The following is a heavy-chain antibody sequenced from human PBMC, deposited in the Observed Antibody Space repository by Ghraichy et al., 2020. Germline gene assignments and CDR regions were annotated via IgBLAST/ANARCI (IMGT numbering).Heavy chain of an antibody. J-gene: IGHJ3*02. D-gene: IGHD3-22*01. CDR3: AISRSQWLGAFDI. CDR1: GVTSNTYY. CDR2: INYSGYI. Sequence: SETLSLTCVVSGVTSNTYYWTWIRQPPGKGLEWIGEINYSGYITYNPSLKSRVTISLDTSQSQFSLNLTSVTAADTAVYYCAISRSQWLGAFDIWGQGTMVTFSS. V-gene: IGHV4-34*08.